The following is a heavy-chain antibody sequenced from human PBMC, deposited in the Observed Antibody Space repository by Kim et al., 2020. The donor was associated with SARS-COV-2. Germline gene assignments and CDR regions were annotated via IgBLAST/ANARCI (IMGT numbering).Heavy chain of an antibody. CDR1: GYTFTSYA. Sequence: ASVKVSCKASGYTFTSYAMNWVRQAPGQGLEWMGWINTNTGNPTYAQGFTGRFVFSLDTSVSTAYLQISSLKAEDTAVYYCARVDPPTMVRGVIILSYWGQGTLVTVSS. V-gene: IGHV7-4-1*02. CDR3: ARVDPPTMVRGVIILSY. D-gene: IGHD3-10*01. J-gene: IGHJ4*02. CDR2: INTNTGNP.